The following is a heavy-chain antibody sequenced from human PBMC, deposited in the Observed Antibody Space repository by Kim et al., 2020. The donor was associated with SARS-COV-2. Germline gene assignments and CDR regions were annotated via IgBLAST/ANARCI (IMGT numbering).Heavy chain of an antibody. CDR2: INPNTGGT. J-gene: IGHJ4*01. CDR3: ARVANYDFWSGYEGDDY. D-gene: IGHD3-3*01. CDR1: GYTFTGYY. Sequence: ASVKVSCKAFGYTFTGYYLHWVRQAPGQGLEWIGRINPNTGGTKYVQKFQGRVTMTRDTSISTAYMELSRLRSDDTAFYYCARVANYDFWSGYEGDDYWG. V-gene: IGHV1-2*06.